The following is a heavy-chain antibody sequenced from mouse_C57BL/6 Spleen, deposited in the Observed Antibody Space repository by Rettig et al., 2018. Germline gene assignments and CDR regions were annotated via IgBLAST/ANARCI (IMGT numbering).Heavy chain of an antibody. D-gene: IGHD1-1*02. CDR1: GYTFTNYW. CDR2: IYPGGDYT. CDR3: ARERKNYGGYFDV. J-gene: IGHJ1*03. V-gene: IGHV1-63*01. Sequence: SGAELVRPGTSVKMSCKASGYTFTNYWIGWAKQRPGHGLEWIGDIYPGGDYTNYNEKFKGKATLTADKSSSTAYMQFSSLTSEDSAIYYCARERKNYGGYFDVWGTGTTVTVSS.